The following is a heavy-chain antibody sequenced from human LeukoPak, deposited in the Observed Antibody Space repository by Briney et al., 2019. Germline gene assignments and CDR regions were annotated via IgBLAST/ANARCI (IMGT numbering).Heavy chain of an antibody. CDR1: GFSLSTSGMC. D-gene: IGHD3-22*01. CDR3: ARFTYYYDSRPVYYFDY. CDR2: IDWDDDK. J-gene: IGHJ4*02. Sequence: SGPTLVNPTQTLTLTCTFSGFSLSTSGMCVSWIRQPPGKALEWLARIDWDDDKHYRTSLKTRLTISKDTSKNQVVLTMTNMDPVDTATYYCARFTYYYDSRPVYYFDYWGQGTLVTVSS. V-gene: IGHV2-70*11.